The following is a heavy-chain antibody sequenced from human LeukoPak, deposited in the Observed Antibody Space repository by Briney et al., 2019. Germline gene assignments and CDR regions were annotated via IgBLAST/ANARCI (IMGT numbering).Heavy chain of an antibody. CDR1: GYTFTSYG. CDR3: ARGVVVVPAAIGWEFDY. CDR2: VSAYNGNT. V-gene: IGHV1-18*01. Sequence: ASVKVSCKASGYTFTSYGISWVRQAPGQGLEWMGWVSAYNGNTNYAQKLQGRVTMTTDTSTSTAYMELRSLRSDDTAVYYCARGVVVVPAAIGWEFDYWGQGTLVTVSS. J-gene: IGHJ4*02. D-gene: IGHD2-2*02.